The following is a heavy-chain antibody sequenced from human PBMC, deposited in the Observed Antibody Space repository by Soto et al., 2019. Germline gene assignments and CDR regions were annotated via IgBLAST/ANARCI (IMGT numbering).Heavy chain of an antibody. Sequence: TLSLNCTVSGGSISGGVGGLYYWSWIRQPPGKGQERIGYIYDSGSTYYNPSLKRRVNISVDTSKNQFSLRLSSVTAADTAVYYCAREVIPLTTDWYFDLWGRGTLVTVSS. J-gene: IGHJ2*01. V-gene: IGHV4-30-4*01. CDR3: AREVIPLTTDWYFDL. CDR2: IYDSGST. CDR1: GGSISGGVGGLYY. D-gene: IGHD4-17*01.